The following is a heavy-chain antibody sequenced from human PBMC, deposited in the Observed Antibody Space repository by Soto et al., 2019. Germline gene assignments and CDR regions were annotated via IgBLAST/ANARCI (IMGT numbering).Heavy chain of an antibody. J-gene: IGHJ3*02. CDR1: GGTFSSYA. CDR2: IIPIFGTA. CDR3: ASSYYYDSTPSAFDI. Sequence: SVKVSCKTSGGTFSSYAISWVRQAPGQGLEWMGGIIPIFGTANYAQKFQGRVTITADESTSTAYMELSSLRSEDTAVYYCASSYYYDSTPSAFDIWGQGTMVTVSS. D-gene: IGHD3-22*01. V-gene: IGHV1-69*13.